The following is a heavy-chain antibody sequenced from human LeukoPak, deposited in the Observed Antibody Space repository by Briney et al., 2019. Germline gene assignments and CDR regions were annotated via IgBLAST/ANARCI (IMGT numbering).Heavy chain of an antibody. V-gene: IGHV4-39*02. D-gene: IGHD1-1*01. CDR1: GGSISSSSYY. J-gene: IGHJ6*03. Sequence: SETLSLTCTVSGGSISSSSYYWGWIRQPPGKGLEWIGTIYYSGTTYYNPSLRSRVTISADTSKNHFSLKLSSVTAADTAVYYCARPGHSYYYMDVWGKGTTVTVSS. CDR3: ARPGHSYYYMDV. CDR2: IYYSGTT.